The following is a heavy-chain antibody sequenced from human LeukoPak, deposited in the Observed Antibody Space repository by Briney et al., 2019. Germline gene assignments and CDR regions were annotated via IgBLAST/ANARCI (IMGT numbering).Heavy chain of an antibody. CDR1: GFTLSNYG. CDR3: ARDFYGRYCTGGSCYYRNWFDP. D-gene: IGHD2-15*01. J-gene: IGHJ5*02. V-gene: IGHV3-74*03. Sequence: GGSLRLSRAASGFTLSNYGIHWVRHAPGKGLVWVSHIHNDGTTTTYAASVKGRFTISRDNAKNTVYLDMTGLSGEDTAVYYCARDFYGRYCTGGSCYYRNWFDPWGQGTQVTVSS. CDR2: IHNDGTTT.